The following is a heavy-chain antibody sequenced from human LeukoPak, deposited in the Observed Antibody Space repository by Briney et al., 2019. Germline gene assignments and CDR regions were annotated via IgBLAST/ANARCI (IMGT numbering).Heavy chain of an antibody. CDR1: GDSIISGDHY. Sequence: PSETLFLTCTVSGDSIISGDHYWTWIRQPPGKGLEWIGFIYNSGNTNYNPSLRSRVSMSVDTSKNQFSLNLSSVTAADTAVYYCAREAYYDILTGNFSDFWGQGTLVTVSS. J-gene: IGHJ4*02. CDR3: AREAYYDILTGNFSDF. CDR2: IYNSGNT. D-gene: IGHD3-9*01. V-gene: IGHV4-30-4*08.